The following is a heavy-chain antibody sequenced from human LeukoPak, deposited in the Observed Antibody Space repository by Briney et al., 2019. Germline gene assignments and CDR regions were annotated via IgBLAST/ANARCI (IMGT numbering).Heavy chain of an antibody. CDR2: ISGRGDST. V-gene: IGHV3-23*01. CDR3: AKDSGTYSSSGEGFDY. CDR1: GFTFSSYA. Sequence: GGSLRLSCAASGFTFSSYAMSWVRQAPGKGLEWVSTISGRGDSTYYADSVKGRFTISRDNSKNTPYLQMNSLRAEDTALYYCAKDSGTYSSSGEGFDYWGQGTLVTVSS. D-gene: IGHD6-13*01. J-gene: IGHJ4*02.